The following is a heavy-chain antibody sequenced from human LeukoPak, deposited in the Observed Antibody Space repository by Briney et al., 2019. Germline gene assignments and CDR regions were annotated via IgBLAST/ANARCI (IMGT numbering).Heavy chain of an antibody. CDR3: ARDPQQHYYYYMDV. J-gene: IGHJ6*03. Sequence: GGSLRLSCTASGFTFEGYAMHWVRHAPGKGLEWVSGISWNSGSIGYADSVKGRFTISRDNAKNSLYLQVNSLRAEDTAVYYCARDPQQHYYYYMDVWGKGTTVTVSS. CDR2: ISWNSGSI. CDR1: GFTFEGYA. D-gene: IGHD5-18*01. V-gene: IGHV3-9*01.